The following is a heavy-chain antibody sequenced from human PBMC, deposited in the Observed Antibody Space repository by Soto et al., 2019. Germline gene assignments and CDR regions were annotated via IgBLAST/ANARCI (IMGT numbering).Heavy chain of an antibody. CDR2: IIPIFGTA. J-gene: IGHJ4*02. CDR3: ARGWGYDSNDYYYPY. V-gene: IGHV1-69*01. CDR1: GGTFSRHA. Sequence: QVQLVQSGAEVRKPGSSVKVSCKASGGTFSRHAISWVRQAPGQGLEWMGGIIPIFGTANHAQKFQGRVTIIGDESKSTGYMELSRLRSEDTAMYYCARGWGYDSNDYYYPYLGQGTLVIVSS. D-gene: IGHD3-22*01.